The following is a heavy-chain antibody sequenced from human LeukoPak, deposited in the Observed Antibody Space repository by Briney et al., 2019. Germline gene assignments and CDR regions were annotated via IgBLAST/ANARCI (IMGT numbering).Heavy chain of an antibody. CDR3: ARYFSGGSCYDY. V-gene: IGHV3-21*01. J-gene: IGHJ4*02. Sequence: PGGSLRLSCAASGFTFSSYSMNWVRQAPGKGLEWVSSISSSSSYIYYADSVKGRFTISRDNAKNSLYLQMNSLRGEDTAVYYCARYFSGGSCYDYWGQGTLVTVSS. D-gene: IGHD2-15*01. CDR2: ISSSSSYI. CDR1: GFTFSSYS.